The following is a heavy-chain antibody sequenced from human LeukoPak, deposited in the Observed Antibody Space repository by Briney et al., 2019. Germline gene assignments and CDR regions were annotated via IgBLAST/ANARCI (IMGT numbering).Heavy chain of an antibody. D-gene: IGHD2-2*02. J-gene: IGHJ6*03. CDR3: ARSAGPVIVPATIGASGHYYYMDV. CDR2: IIPIFGTA. V-gene: IGHV1-69*05. Sequence: SVKVSCKAPGDTFSRYAISWVRRAPGQGLEWMGGIIPIFGTANYAQKFQGRITVTTDESTSTAYMELSSLRSEDSAVYYCARSAGPVIVPATIGASGHYYYMDVWDKGTTVTVSS. CDR1: GDTFSRYA.